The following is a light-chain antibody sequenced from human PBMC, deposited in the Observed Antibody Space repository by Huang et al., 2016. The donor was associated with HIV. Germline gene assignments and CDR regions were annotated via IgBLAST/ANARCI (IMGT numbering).Light chain of an antibody. Sequence: EIVMTQSPAILSVSPGERATLSCRASQSVSNNLAWYQQKPGQAPRLVIDGVSTRATGIPARFSGSGSGTEFTLTISSLQSEDFAVYYCQQSNSWPPWTFGQGTKVEI. CDR3: QQSNSWPPWT. CDR2: GVS. J-gene: IGKJ1*01. V-gene: IGKV3-15*01. CDR1: QSVSNN.